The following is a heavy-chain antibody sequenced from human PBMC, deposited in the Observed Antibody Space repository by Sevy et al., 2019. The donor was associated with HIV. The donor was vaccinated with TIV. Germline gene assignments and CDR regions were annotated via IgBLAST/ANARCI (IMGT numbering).Heavy chain of an antibody. V-gene: IGHV3-7*01. Sequence: GGSLRLSCAASGFTFSSYWMSWVRQAPGKGLEWVANIKQDGSEKYYVDSVKGRFTISRDNAKNSLYLQMNSLRDEETAVYYCAACYYDSTGAFDYWGQGTLVTVSS. J-gene: IGHJ4*02. CDR1: GFTFSSYW. CDR3: AACYYDSTGAFDY. CDR2: IKQDGSEK. D-gene: IGHD3-22*01.